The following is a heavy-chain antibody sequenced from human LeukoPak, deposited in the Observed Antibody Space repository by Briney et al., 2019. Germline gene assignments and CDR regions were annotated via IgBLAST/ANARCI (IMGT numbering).Heavy chain of an antibody. Sequence: GGSLRLSCAASGFTVSSNYMSWVRQAPGKGLEWVSVIYSGGSTYYADSVKGRFTISRDNSKNTLYLQMNSLRAEDTAVYYCARDRGSSWTDYYYGMDVWGQRTTVTVSS. CDR2: IYSGGST. V-gene: IGHV3-66*01. J-gene: IGHJ6*02. CDR1: GFTVSSNY. CDR3: ARDRGSSWTDYYYGMDV. D-gene: IGHD6-13*01.